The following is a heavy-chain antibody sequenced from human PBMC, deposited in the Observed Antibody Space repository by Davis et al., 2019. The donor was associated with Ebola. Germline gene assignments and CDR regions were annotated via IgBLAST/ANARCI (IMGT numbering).Heavy chain of an antibody. V-gene: IGHV5-51*01. Sequence: GESLKISCKASGYDFPNYWIGWVRQMPGKGLEWMGIIWPGDSDTRYSPSFQGHFTISADKSISTAFLQWSSLKASDTAMYYCASLRRTITGMDDAFDIWGQGTLVTVSS. CDR1: GYDFPNYW. CDR3: ASLRRTITGMDDAFDI. CDR2: IWPGDSDT. D-gene: IGHD2-8*02. J-gene: IGHJ3*02.